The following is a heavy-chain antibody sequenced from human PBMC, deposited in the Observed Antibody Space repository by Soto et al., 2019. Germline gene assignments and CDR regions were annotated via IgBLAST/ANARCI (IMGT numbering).Heavy chain of an antibody. D-gene: IGHD2-15*01. V-gene: IGHV4-39*01. CDR1: GGSISSSSYY. J-gene: IGHJ4*02. CDR2: IYYSGST. CDR3: ARRLRGGAFMARQGYCSGGSCYAFDY. Sequence: SETLSLTCTVSGGSISSSSYYWGWIRQPPGKGQEWIGSIYYSGSTYYNPSLKSRVTMSVGTSKNQFSLNLGSVTATDTAVYYCARRLRGGAFMARQGYCSGGSCYAFDYWGQGTLVTVSS.